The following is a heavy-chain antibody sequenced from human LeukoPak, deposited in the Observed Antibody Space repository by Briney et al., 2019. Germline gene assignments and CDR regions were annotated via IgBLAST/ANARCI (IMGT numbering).Heavy chain of an antibody. CDR3: ARRGYYGSGSYYNDYYFDY. V-gene: IGHV5-51*01. CDR2: IYAGVSDT. CDR1: GSSFTSYW. D-gene: IGHD3-10*01. Sequence: GVPLQISCQGSGSSFTSYWIGWARQMPGKVLKWMLIIYAGVSDTRYSPSFKGQAPISADKFISTAYLQWSSLMASDTAMYYCARRGYYGSGSYYNDYYFDYWGQGTLVTVSS. J-gene: IGHJ4*02.